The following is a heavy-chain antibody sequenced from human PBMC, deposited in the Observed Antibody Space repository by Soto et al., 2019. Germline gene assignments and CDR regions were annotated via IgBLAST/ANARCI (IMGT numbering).Heavy chain of an antibody. CDR2: ISATDGTI. Sequence: WGSLRLSCAASGFIFSDYYMSWLRQAPGKGLEWLTYISATDGTIYSADSVKGRFTISRDNAKNSLHLEMNSLRAEDTAVYYCARDRYNYASTFDYWGRGTLVTVSS. CDR3: ARDRYNYASTFDY. CDR1: GFIFSDYY. J-gene: IGHJ4*02. V-gene: IGHV3-11*04. D-gene: IGHD3-10*01.